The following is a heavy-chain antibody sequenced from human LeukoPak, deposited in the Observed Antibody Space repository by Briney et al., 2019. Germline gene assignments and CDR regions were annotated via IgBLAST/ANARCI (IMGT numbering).Heavy chain of an antibody. D-gene: IGHD2-15*01. V-gene: IGHV1-46*01. CDR1: GYSFTSYS. Sequence: ASVKVSCKASGYSFTSYSIHWVRQAPGQGLEWMGIINPSGDSTSHAQKFQGRVTMTRDMSTSTVYMELSSLRSDDTAVYYCARDRGAYCSGGSCYWGGNWFDPWGQGTLVTVSS. CDR3: ARDRGAYCSGGSCYWGGNWFDP. CDR2: INPSGDST. J-gene: IGHJ5*02.